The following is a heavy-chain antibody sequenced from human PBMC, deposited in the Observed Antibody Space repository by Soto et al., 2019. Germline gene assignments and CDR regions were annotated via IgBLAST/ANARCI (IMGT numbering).Heavy chain of an antibody. CDR3: ARDQGMLIFGGLMTKVRYYYGMDV. V-gene: IGHV1-3*01. CDR1: GYAFTSNP. J-gene: IGHJ6*02. D-gene: IGHD3-16*01. Sequence: QVQLVQSGAEVKKPGASVKVSCKASGYAFTSNPIQCVRQAPGQSLEWVGWINVGNRDTRYSQKFQGRGTITRDTYASTVYMELSSLRSEDTAVYYCARDQGMLIFGGLMTKVRYYYGMDVWGQGTTVTVS. CDR2: INVGNRDT.